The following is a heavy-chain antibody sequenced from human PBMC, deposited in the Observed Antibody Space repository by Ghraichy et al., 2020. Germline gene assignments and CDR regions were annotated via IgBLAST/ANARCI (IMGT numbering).Heavy chain of an antibody. J-gene: IGHJ6*02. CDR1: GGSISGYY. Sequence: SETLSPTCTVSGGSISGYYWTWIRQPPGKGLEWIGYLYYTGSTNYNPSLKSRVTISVDTSKNQFSLKLSSVTAADTAVYYCARGSITYYYGMDVWGQGTTVTVSS. CDR3: ARGSITYYYGMDV. CDR2: LYYTGST. V-gene: IGHV4-59*08. D-gene: IGHD1-14*01.